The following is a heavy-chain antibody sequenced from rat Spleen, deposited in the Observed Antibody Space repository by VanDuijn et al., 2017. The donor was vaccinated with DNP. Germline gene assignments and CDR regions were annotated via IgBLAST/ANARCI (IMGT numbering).Heavy chain of an antibody. V-gene: IGHV3-1*01. Sequence: EVQLQESGPGLVKPSQSLSLTCSVTGYSITSNYWAWIRKIPGNKMEWMGYISYSGNTGYNPSLKSRISITRDTSKNQFFLQLNSVTTEDTAIYYCARNWDLDYWGQGVMVTVSS. CDR3: ARNWDLDY. CDR2: ISYSGNT. D-gene: IGHD3-6*01. CDR1: GYSITSNY. J-gene: IGHJ2*01.